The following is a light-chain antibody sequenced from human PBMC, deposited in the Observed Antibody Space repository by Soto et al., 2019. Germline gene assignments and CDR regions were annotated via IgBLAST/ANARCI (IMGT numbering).Light chain of an antibody. CDR2: SNH. Sequence: QSVLTQPPSASGTPGQRVTISCSGSSSNIGSNTVNWYQQLPGTAPKLLIYSNHQRPSGVPDRFSGSKSGTSASLAISGLQSEDEAGYYCAAWDDSLNGPVVFGGGTQLTVL. CDR1: SSNIGSNT. CDR3: AAWDDSLNGPVV. V-gene: IGLV1-44*01. J-gene: IGLJ2*01.